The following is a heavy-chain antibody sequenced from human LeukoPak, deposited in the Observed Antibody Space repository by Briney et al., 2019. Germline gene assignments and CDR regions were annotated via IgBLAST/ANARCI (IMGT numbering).Heavy chain of an antibody. CDR3: AKDSRQHRAYYFDY. CDR1: GFTFSSYV. J-gene: IGHJ4*02. V-gene: IGHV3-23*01. CDR2: ISGGGGST. Sequence: GGSLRLSCAASGFTFSSYVMSWVRQAPGKGLEWVSAISGGGGSTYYADSVKGRFTISRDNSKNTLYLQMNSLRAEDTAVYYCAKDSRQHRAYYFDYWGQGTLVTVSS.